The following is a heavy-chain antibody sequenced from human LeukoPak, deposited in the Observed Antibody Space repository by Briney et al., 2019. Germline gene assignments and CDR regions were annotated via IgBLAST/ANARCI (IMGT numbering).Heavy chain of an antibody. D-gene: IGHD3-16*01. V-gene: IGHV4-59*01. CDR1: GGSISSYY. CDR3: ARIIGLYYFDY. CDR2: IYYSGST. J-gene: IGHJ4*02. Sequence: PSETLSLTCTVSGGSISSYYWSWIRQPPGKGLEWIGYIYYSGSTNYNPSLKSRVTISVDTSKNQFSLKLSSVTAADTAVYYCARIIGLYYFDYWGQGTLVTVSS.